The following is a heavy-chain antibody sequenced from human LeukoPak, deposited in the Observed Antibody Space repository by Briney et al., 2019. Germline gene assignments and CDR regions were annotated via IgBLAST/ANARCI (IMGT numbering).Heavy chain of an antibody. D-gene: IGHD2-2*01. Sequence: GSSVKVSSTASGGTFTSYAISWVRQAPGQGLEWMGGIIPIFDTANYAQRFQGRVTITADESTSTAYMELSSLRSEDTAVHYCARVSPATDAFDIWGQGTMATVSS. CDR1: GGTFTSYA. CDR3: ARVSPATDAFDI. V-gene: IGHV1-69*01. CDR2: IIPIFDTA. J-gene: IGHJ3*02.